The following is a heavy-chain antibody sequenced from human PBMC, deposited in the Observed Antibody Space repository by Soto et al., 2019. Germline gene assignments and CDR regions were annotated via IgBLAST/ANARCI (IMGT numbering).Heavy chain of an antibody. CDR3: ARETGDRGFLTPDF. CDR2: ISTKNGYT. Sequence: QAQLVQSGVEVKEPGASVEVSCQASGYTSTNYGLAWVRQAPGQVLERMGWISTKNGYTDYAQKFQGRVTMTTHTSTNTAYMELRTLRSDDTAMYFCARETGDRGFLTPDFWCQGTLVTVSS. CDR1: GYTSTNYG. D-gene: IGHD1-26*01. J-gene: IGHJ4*02. V-gene: IGHV1-18*01.